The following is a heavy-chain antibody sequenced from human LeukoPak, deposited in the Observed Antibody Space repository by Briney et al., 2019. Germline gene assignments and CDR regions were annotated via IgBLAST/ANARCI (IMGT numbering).Heavy chain of an antibody. J-gene: IGHJ3*02. CDR3: ARDCGGGSCYGPYDAFDI. CDR2: LSSSSSYI. V-gene: IGHV3-21*01. D-gene: IGHD2-15*01. CDR1: GFTFSTYS. Sequence: PGGSLRLSCAASGFTFSTYSMNWVRQAPGKGLEWVSSLSSSSSYIYYADSVKGRFTISRDNAKNSLYLQMNSLRTEDTAVYYCARDCGGGSCYGPYDAFDIWGQGTMVTVSS.